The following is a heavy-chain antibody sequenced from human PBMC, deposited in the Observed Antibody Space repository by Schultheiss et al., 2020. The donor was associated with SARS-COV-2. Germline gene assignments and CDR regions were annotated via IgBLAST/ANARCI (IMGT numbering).Heavy chain of an antibody. CDR1: GGSFSGYY. Sequence: SETLSLTCAVYGGSFSGYYWSWIRQPPGKGLEWIGEINHSGSTNYNPSLKSRVTISVDTSKNQFSLKLSSVTAADTAVYYCARGTGVDIVVVPAAKRVGWFDPWGQGTLVTVSS. D-gene: IGHD2-2*01. V-gene: IGHV4-34*01. CDR2: INHSGST. CDR3: ARGTGVDIVVVPAAKRVGWFDP. J-gene: IGHJ5*02.